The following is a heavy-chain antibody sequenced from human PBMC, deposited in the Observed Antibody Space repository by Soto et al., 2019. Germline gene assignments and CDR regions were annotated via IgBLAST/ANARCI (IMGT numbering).Heavy chain of an antibody. D-gene: IGHD3-22*01. Sequence: GSLRLSCAASGFTFSSYGMHWVRQAPGKGLEWVAVIWYDGSNKYYADSVKGRFTISRDSSKNTLYLQMNSLRAEDTAVYYCARDRHYYDSSGYSPHYWGQGSLVTVSS. CDR3: ARDRHYYDSSGYSPHY. J-gene: IGHJ4*02. CDR1: GFTFSSYG. V-gene: IGHV3-33*01. CDR2: IWYDGSNK.